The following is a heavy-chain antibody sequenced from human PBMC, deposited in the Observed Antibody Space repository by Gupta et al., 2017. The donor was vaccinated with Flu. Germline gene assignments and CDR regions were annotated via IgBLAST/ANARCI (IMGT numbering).Heavy chain of an antibody. V-gene: IGHV1-8*01. CDR2: MNPNSGNT. D-gene: IGHD3-3*01. Sequence: QVQLVQSGAEVKKPGASVKVSCKASGYTFTSYDINWVRQATGQGLEWMGWMNPNSGNTGYAQKFQGRVTMTRNTSISTAYMELSSLRSEDTAVYYCARGRRRGYYDFWSGFEARSWFDPWGQGTLVTVSS. J-gene: IGHJ5*02. CDR1: GYTFTSYD. CDR3: ARGRRRGYYDFWSGFEARSWFDP.